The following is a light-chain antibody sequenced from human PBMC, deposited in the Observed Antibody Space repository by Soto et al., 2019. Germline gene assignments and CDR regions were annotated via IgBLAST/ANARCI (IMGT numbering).Light chain of an antibody. CDR3: AAWDDSLNGLYV. CDR1: SSNIGSNT. CDR2: TNN. J-gene: IGLJ1*01. V-gene: IGLV1-44*01. Sequence: QSALTQPPSASGTPGQRVTISCSGSSSNIGSNTVNWYQQLPGTAPKLLIYTNNQRPSGVPDRFSGSKSGTSASLAISGHQSEDEADYYCAAWDDSLNGLYVFGTGTKVTVL.